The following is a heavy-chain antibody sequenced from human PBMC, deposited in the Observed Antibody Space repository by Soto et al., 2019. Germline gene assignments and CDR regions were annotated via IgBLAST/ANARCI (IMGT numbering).Heavy chain of an antibody. D-gene: IGHD3-3*01. CDR3: ARGVYDFWSGHPKRLDY. CDR1: GFTFRGSA. V-gene: IGHV3-73*01. CDR2: IRSKANTYAT. J-gene: IGHJ4*02. Sequence: GGSLGLSCAASGFTFRGSAMHWVRQASGKGLEWVGRIRSKANTYATAYAVSVKGRFTISRDDSRNTAYLQMNSLKTEDTAVYYCARGVYDFWSGHPKRLDYWGQGTVVPVSS.